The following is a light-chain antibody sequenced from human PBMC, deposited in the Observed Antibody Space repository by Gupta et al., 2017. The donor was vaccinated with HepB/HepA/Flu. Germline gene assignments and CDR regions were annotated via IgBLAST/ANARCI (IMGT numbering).Light chain of an antibody. CDR3: QQYYSSPET. CDR2: WAS. CDR1: QSVLYSSNNKNY. V-gene: IGKV4-1*01. Sequence: DIVMTPSPDSLAVSLGERATIKCKSSQSVLYSSNNKNYLAWYQQKPGQPPKLLIYWASTRESGVPDRFSGSGSGTDFTLTISSLQAEDVAVYYCQQYYSSPETFGQGTKVEI. J-gene: IGKJ1*01.